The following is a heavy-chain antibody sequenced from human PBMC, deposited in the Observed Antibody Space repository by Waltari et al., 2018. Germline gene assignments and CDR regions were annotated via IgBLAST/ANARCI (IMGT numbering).Heavy chain of an antibody. CDR1: SYSIRSGYF. CDR2: ISHRGKT. CDR3: VRDLGGSGNSWFDA. V-gene: IGHV4-38-2*02. J-gene: IGHJ5*02. Sequence: QVQLQESGPGLARPSETLSLTCVVSSYSIRSGYFWGWIRQPPGKGLEWSGSISHRGKTYYNPALQSRLSLSVDTSKNQFALKVTAVTAADTAIYYCVRDLGGSGNSWFDAWGQGTLVTVSS. D-gene: IGHD3-10*01.